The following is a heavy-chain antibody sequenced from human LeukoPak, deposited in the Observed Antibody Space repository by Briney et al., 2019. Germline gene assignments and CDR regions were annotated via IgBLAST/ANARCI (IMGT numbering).Heavy chain of an antibody. CDR2: IIPIFGTA. J-gene: IGHJ2*01. D-gene: IGHD4-23*01. V-gene: IGHV1-69*05. CDR3: ARGYGGNSGETDWYFDL. CDR1: EYTFTDYY. Sequence: SVKVSCKALEYTFTDYYIHWVRQAPGQGLEWMGGIIPIFGTANYAQKFQGRVTITTDESTSTAYMELSSLRSEDTAVYYCARGYGGNSGETDWYFDLWGRGTLVTVSS.